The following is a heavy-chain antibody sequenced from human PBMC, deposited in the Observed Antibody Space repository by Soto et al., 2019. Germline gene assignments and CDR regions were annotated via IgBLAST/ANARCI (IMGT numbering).Heavy chain of an antibody. CDR2: IFNDGIRK. CDR1: GFTLSRYG. D-gene: IGHD2-8*01. Sequence: VGSLRLSCAASGFTLSRYGMHWVRQAPGKGLEWVALIFNDGIRKVYVDSVKGRFTISRDNSKNTLDLQMNSLRVEDTAVYYCARDDDFEANAFDYWGPGTVVTVS. J-gene: IGHJ4*02. CDR3: ARDDDFEANAFDY. V-gene: IGHV3-33*01.